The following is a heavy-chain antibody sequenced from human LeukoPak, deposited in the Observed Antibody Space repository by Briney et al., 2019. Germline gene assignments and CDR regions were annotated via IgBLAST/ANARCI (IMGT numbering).Heavy chain of an antibody. CDR2: IYYSGST. V-gene: IGHV4-39*01. CDR3: ARVGPAVAYSGSYSFDY. J-gene: IGHJ4*02. CDR1: GGSISGSSHY. D-gene: IGHD1-26*01. Sequence: NPSETLSLTCTVSGGSISGSSHYWGWIRQPPGKDLEWIGSIYYSGSTSYNPSLKSRVTISVDTSKNQFFLKLSSVTAADTAVYYCARVGPAVAYSGSYSFDYWGQGLLVTVSS.